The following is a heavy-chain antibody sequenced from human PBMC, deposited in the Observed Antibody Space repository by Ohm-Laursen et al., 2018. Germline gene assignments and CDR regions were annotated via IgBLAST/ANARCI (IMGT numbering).Heavy chain of an antibody. V-gene: IGHV4-34*01. CDR2: INHSGST. CDR3: ARDRAGSFDY. J-gene: IGHJ4*02. Sequence: SDTLSLTCAVYGGSFSGYYWSWIRQPPGKGLEWIGEINHSGSTNYNPSLKSRLSISVDASNNHFSLKLRSLTAADTAMYFCARDRAGSFDYWGQGIRVIVSS. D-gene: IGHD3-10*01. CDR1: GGSFSGYY.